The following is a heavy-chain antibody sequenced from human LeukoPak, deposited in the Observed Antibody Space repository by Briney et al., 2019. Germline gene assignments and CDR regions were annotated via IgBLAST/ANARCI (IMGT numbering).Heavy chain of an antibody. J-gene: IGHJ4*02. CDR3: ARDPETERGRDGLDY. CDR2: IKEDGSAK. CDR1: GFTFSKYW. Sequence: GGSLRLSCAASGFTFSKYWMSWVRQAPGKGLEWVANIKEDGSAKGYVESVKGRFTISRDNAKNSTFLQMNNMRPEDTAVYYCARDPETERGRDGLDYWGQGTLVTVSS. V-gene: IGHV3-7*01. D-gene: IGHD1-14*01.